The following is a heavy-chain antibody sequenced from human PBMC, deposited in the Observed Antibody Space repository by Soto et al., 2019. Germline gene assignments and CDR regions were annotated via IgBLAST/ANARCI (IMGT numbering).Heavy chain of an antibody. V-gene: IGHV3-30-3*02. CDR1: GFTFSRYA. D-gene: IGHD2-2*01. CDR2: ISFDGSNK. Sequence: GGSLRLSCGASGFTFSRYALHWVRQAPGKGLEWVAVISFDGSNKYYADSVKGRFTISRDNSKNTLYLQMNSLRAEDTAVYHCAKSIVVPAEYDSWGQGTLVTVSS. J-gene: IGHJ4*02. CDR3: AKSIVVPAEYDS.